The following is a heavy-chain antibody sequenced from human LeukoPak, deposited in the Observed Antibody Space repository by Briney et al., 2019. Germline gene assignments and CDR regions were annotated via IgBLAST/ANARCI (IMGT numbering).Heavy chain of an antibody. CDR1: GASMTSSY. J-gene: IGHJ4*02. V-gene: IGHV4-59*08. CDR3: ARHSTAMVSVAY. D-gene: IGHD5-18*01. CDR2: IYYSGST. Sequence: PSETLSLTCTVSGASMTSSYWSWIRQPPGKGLEWIGYIYYSGSTNYNPSLKSRVTISVDTPKNQFSLKLSPVTAADTAVYYCARHSTAMVSVAYWGQGTLVTVSS.